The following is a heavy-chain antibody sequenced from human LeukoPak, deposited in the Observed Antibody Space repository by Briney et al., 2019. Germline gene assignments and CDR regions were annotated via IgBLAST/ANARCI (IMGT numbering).Heavy chain of an antibody. V-gene: IGHV3-7*01. CDR1: GFTFSAYW. CDR3: ETSSELPANM. Sequence: GGSLRLSCAVSGFTFSAYWMSWVRQAPGKGLEWVADIRLDGSAKFYVHALRYLYTIARDNAKNSQYLQTNSLRVYDTGMYYCETSSELPANMGGLGTLVTVSS. CDR2: IRLDGSAK. D-gene: IGHD2-2*01. J-gene: IGHJ4*02.